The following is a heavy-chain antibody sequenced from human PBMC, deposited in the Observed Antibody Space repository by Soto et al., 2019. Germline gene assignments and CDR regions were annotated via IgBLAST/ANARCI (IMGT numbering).Heavy chain of an antibody. D-gene: IGHD3-9*01. J-gene: IGHJ4*02. Sequence: GGSLRLSCAASGFTFSRYAMSWVRQAPGKGLEWVSGISGSGGGTYYADSVKGRFTISRDNSKNTLYLQMNSLRAEDTAVYYCAKPPHYDILTGYYFDYWGQGTLVTVSS. V-gene: IGHV3-23*01. CDR3: AKPPHYDILTGYYFDY. CDR1: GFTFSRYA. CDR2: ISGSGGGT.